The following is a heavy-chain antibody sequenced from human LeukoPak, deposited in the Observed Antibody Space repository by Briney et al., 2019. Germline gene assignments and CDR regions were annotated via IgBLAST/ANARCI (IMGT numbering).Heavy chain of an antibody. CDR2: IYHIGST. CDR3: ARDRANYYGSGS. J-gene: IGHJ4*02. CDR1: GYSISSGYY. V-gene: IGHV4-38-2*02. D-gene: IGHD3-10*01. Sequence: PSETLSLTCTVSGYSISSGYYWGWIRQPPGKGLEWIGNIYHIGSTYYNPSLKSRVTISVDTSKNQFSLKLSSVTAADTAVYYCARDRANYYGSGSWGQGTLVTVSS.